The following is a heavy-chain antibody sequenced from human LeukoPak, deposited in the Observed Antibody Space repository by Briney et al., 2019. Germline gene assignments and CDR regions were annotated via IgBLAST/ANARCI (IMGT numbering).Heavy chain of an antibody. V-gene: IGHV4-39*01. CDR1: GGSISSSSYC. D-gene: IGHD2-15*01. CDR2: ICYSGST. CDR3: ARSVYIVVEYYFDC. Sequence: SETLSLTCTVSGGSISSSSYCWGWIRQPPGKGLEWIGTICYSGSTFYNPSLKSRVTISVDTSKNQFSLRLSSVTAADTAVYYCARSVYIVVEYYFDCWGPGTLVSVSS. J-gene: IGHJ4*02.